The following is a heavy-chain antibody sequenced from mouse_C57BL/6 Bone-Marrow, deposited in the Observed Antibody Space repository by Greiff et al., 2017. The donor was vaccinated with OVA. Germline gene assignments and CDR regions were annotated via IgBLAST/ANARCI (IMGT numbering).Heavy chain of an antibody. CDR3: LLTGPLAY. V-gene: IGHV1-54*01. CDR2: INPGSGGT. CDR1: GYAFTNYL. D-gene: IGHD4-1*01. J-gene: IGHJ3*01. Sequence: QVQLQQSGAELVRPGTSVKVSCKASGYAFTNYLIEWVKQRPGQGLEWIGVINPGSGGTNYNEKFKGKATLTADKSSSTAYMQLSSLTSEDSAVYFCLLTGPLAYWGQGTLVTVSA.